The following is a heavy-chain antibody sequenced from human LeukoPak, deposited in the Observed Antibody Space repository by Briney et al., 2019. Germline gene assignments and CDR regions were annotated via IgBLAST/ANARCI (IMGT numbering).Heavy chain of an antibody. D-gene: IGHD3-3*01. V-gene: IGHV3-20*03. CDR3: ARAVEWLLLATYFDY. CDR1: LFTLYDDG. J-gene: IGHJ4*02. Sequence: VGSLRLSSAASLFTLYDDGLSWGPEGPGPGLEWGSGINGNGGSTGYADSVRGRFTTSRDNAKNSLYLQMNSLRAEDTALYYCARAVEWLLLATYFDYWGQGTLVTVSS. CDR2: INGNGGST.